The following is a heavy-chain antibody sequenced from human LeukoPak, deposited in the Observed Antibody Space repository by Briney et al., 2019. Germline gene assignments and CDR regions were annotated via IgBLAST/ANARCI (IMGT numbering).Heavy chain of an antibody. CDR3: APGSYFDY. CDR2: LSANDGTT. Sequence: VGSLRLSCAASGFTFSSYAMSWVRQAPGKGLEWVSGLSANDGTTYYADSVKGRFTISRDDSKNTLYLQMNNLRVEDTAVYYCAPGSYFDYWGQGTLVTVSS. D-gene: IGHD1-26*01. CDR1: GFTFSSYA. J-gene: IGHJ4*02. V-gene: IGHV3-23*01.